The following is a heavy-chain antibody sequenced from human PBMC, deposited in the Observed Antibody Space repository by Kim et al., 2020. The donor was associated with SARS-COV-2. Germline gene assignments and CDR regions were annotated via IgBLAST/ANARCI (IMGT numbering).Heavy chain of an antibody. V-gene: IGHV3-48*01. Sequence: GGSLRLSCAASGFTFSSYSMNWVRQAPGKGLEWVSYISSSSSTIYYADSVKGRFTISRDNAKNSLYLQMNSLRAEDTAVYYCARGSDGSGSYWGYYYYGMDVWGQGTTVTVSS. D-gene: IGHD3-10*01. CDR2: ISSSSSTI. CDR1: GFTFSSYS. J-gene: IGHJ6*02. CDR3: ARGSDGSGSYWGYYYYGMDV.